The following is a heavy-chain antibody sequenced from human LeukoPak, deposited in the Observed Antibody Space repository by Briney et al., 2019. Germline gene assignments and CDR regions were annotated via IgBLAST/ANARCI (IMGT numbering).Heavy chain of an antibody. CDR3: ARDRAPDYYDSSGYYPLDY. CDR2: ISAYNGNT. V-gene: IGHV1-18*01. CDR1: GYTFTSYG. D-gene: IGHD3-22*01. J-gene: IGHJ4*02. Sequence: GASVKVSCKASGYTFTSYGISWVRQAPGQGLEWMGWISAYNGNTNYAQKLQGRVTTTTDTSTSTAYMELRSLRSDDTAVYYCARDRAPDYYDSSGYYPLDYWGQGTLVTVSS.